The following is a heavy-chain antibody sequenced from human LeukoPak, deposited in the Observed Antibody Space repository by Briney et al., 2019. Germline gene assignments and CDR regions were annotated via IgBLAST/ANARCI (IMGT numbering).Heavy chain of an antibody. CDR3: AKSRGESRGASNY. CDR2: IYSGGNT. D-gene: IGHD1-26*01. V-gene: IGHV3-66*01. Sequence: GGSLRLSCAASGFTVSTNYMSWVRQAPGKGLEWVSVIYSGGNTYYADSVKGRFTISRDNSKNTLYLQMNSLRAEDTAVYYCAKSRGESRGASNYWGQGTLVTVSS. CDR1: GFTVSTNY. J-gene: IGHJ4*02.